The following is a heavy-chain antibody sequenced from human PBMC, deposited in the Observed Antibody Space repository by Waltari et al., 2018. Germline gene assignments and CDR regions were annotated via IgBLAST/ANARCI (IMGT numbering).Heavy chain of an antibody. V-gene: IGHV6-1*01. CDR1: GDSVSTNNVA. Sequence: QVQLQQSGPRLVKPSQTLSLTCAISGDSVSTNNVAWAWIRQSPSRGLEWLGRTYYGSKWYYDYAGSVKGRITISPDTSKNQFSLQLNSVTPEDTAVYYCAREEGHCTGTTCYRSDYWGQGTLVTVYS. CDR3: AREEGHCTGTTCYRSDY. CDR2: TYYGSKWYY. J-gene: IGHJ4*02. D-gene: IGHD2-2*01.